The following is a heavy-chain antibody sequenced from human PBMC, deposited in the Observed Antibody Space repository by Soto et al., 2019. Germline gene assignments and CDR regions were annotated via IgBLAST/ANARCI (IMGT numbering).Heavy chain of an antibody. V-gene: IGHV3-21*01. CDR2: ISSSSSYI. J-gene: IGHJ6*02. Sequence: KPGGSLRLSCAASVFTFSSYSMNWVRQAPGKGLEWVSSISSSSSYIYYADSVKGRFTISRDNAKNSLYLQMNSLRAEDTAVYYCARDIDYGGQGSYYYYYGMDVWGQGTTVTVSS. CDR3: ARDIDYGGQGSYYYYYGMDV. CDR1: VFTFSSYS. D-gene: IGHD3-10*01.